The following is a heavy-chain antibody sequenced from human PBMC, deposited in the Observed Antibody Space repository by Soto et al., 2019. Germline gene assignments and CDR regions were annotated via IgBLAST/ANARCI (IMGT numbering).Heavy chain of an antibody. V-gene: IGHV1-3*01. D-gene: IGHD5-12*01. CDR3: ARGGYDRYYYCGMDV. J-gene: IGHJ6*02. CDR1: GYTFTSYA. CDR2: INAGNGNT. Sequence: QVQLVQSGAEVKKPGASVKVSCKASGYTFTSYAMHWVRQAPGQRLEWMGWINAGNGNTKYSQKCQGRVTITRDTSASTAYMELSSLRSEDTAVYYCARGGYDRYYYCGMDVWGQGTTVTVSS.